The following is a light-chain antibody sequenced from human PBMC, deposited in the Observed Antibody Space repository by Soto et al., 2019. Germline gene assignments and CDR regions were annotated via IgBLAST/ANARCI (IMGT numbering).Light chain of an antibody. V-gene: IGLV2-14*01. CDR1: SSDIGGYNY. J-gene: IGLJ3*02. Sequence: QSALTQPASVSGSPGQSITISCTGTSSDIGGYNYVSWYQHHPGEAPKLMIFEVSNRPSGVSNRFSGSKSGNTASLTISGLQAEDEADYYCNSYTSSRSLVFGGGTKLTVL. CDR2: EVS. CDR3: NSYTSSRSLV.